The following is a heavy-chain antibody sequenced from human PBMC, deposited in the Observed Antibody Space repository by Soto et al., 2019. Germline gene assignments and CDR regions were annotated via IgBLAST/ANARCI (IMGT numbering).Heavy chain of an antibody. CDR2: ISGDGDST. Sequence: GGSLRLSCAASGFTFSNYAMSWVRQAPGKGLEWVSAISGDGDSTYYADSVKGRFTISRDNSKNTLYLQMNTLRAEDTAIYYCAKVSTGYCSGGSCFRNWFDPWGQGTLVTVSS. CDR1: GFTFSNYA. D-gene: IGHD2-15*01. J-gene: IGHJ5*02. V-gene: IGHV3-23*01. CDR3: AKVSTGYCSGGSCFRNWFDP.